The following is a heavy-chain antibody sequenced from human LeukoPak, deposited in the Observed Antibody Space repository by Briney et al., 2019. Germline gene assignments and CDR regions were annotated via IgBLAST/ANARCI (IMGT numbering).Heavy chain of an antibody. CDR2: INPSGGT. CDR1: GYTFTNYY. D-gene: IGHD3-9*01. V-gene: IGHV1-2*02. CDR3: ARAGSRDILTAWVDY. Sequence: ASVKVSCKASGYTFTNYYIHWVRQAPGQGLECMGIINPSGGTNYAQKFQGRVTMTRDTSISTASMVLSSLQSDDTAVYYCARAGSRDILTAWVDYWGQGTLVTVSS. J-gene: IGHJ4*02.